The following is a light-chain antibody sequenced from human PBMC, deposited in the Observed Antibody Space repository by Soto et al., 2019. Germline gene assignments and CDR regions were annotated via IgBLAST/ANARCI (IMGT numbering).Light chain of an antibody. Sequence: DIQMTQSPSTLSASVGDRVTITFRASQSFSSWLAWYQQKPGKAPKLLIYDASSLESGVPSRFSGSGSGTEFTLTISSLQPDDFATYYCQQYNDYLWTFGQGTKVDIK. CDR3: QQYNDYLWT. J-gene: IGKJ1*01. V-gene: IGKV1-5*01. CDR2: DAS. CDR1: QSFSSW.